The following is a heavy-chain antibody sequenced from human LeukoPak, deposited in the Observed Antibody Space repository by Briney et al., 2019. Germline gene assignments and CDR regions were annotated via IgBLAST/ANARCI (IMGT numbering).Heavy chain of an antibody. CDR3: ARVFSPHHSSGRPGWYFDL. CDR2: INHSGST. J-gene: IGHJ2*01. CDR1: GGSFSGYY. V-gene: IGHV4-34*01. D-gene: IGHD6-19*01. Sequence: SETLSLTCAVYGGSFSGYYWSWIHQPPGKGLEWIGEINHSGSTNYNPSLKSRVTISVDTSKNQFSLKLSSVTAADTAVYYCARVFSPHHSSGRPGWYFDLWGRGTLVTVSS.